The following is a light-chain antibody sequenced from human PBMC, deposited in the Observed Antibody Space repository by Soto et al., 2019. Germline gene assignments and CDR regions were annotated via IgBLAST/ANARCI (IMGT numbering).Light chain of an antibody. CDR2: DNT. CDR1: SSNIGAGYA. Sequence: QSVLTQPPSVSGAPGQRVTISRTGSSSNIGAGYAVHWYQQLPGTAPKLLIYDNTNQPSGVPDRFSGSESGTSASLAITGLQAEDEADYYCQSYDTSLSASVFGGGTKLTVL. CDR3: QSYDTSLSASV. V-gene: IGLV1-40*01. J-gene: IGLJ2*01.